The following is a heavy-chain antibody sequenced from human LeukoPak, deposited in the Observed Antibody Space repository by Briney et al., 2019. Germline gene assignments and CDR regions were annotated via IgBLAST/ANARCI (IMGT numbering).Heavy chain of an antibody. CDR2: ISSSSSYI. CDR3: ARDAAYYYYYMDV. D-gene: IGHD6-25*01. Sequence: GGSLRLSCAASGFTLTNAWMNWVRQAPGKGLEWVSSISSSSSYIYYADSVKGRFTISRDNAKNSLYLQMGSLRAEDTAVYYCARDAAYYYYYMDVWGKGTTVTVSS. J-gene: IGHJ6*03. CDR1: GFTLTNAW. V-gene: IGHV3-21*01.